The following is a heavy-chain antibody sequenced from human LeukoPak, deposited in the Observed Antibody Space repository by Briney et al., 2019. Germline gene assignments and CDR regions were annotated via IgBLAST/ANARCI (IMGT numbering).Heavy chain of an antibody. J-gene: IGHJ5*02. Sequence: ASVKVSCKASGYTFTGYYMHWVRQAPGQGPEWMGWINPNSGGTNYAQKFQGRVTMTRDTSISTAYMELSRLRSDDTAVYYCARPPYSYAANWFDPWGQGTLVTVSS. V-gene: IGHV1-2*02. CDR3: ARPPYSYAANWFDP. CDR1: GYTFTGYY. CDR2: INPNSGGT. D-gene: IGHD5-18*01.